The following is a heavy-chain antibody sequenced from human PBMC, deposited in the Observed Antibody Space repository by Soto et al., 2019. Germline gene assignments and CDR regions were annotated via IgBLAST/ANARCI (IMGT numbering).Heavy chain of an antibody. CDR3: ARIIGYCRNNDCSWTFDI. CDR1: GYGFISYW. Sequence: SLKISCKTSGYGFISYWVAWVRQKPGKGLEWMGTFYPGDSTSTYSPSFQGQVTISVDKSISTAYLHLSSLKASDTAMYYCARIIGYCRNNDCSWTFDIWGQGTTVTV. V-gene: IGHV5-51*01. CDR2: FYPGDSTS. J-gene: IGHJ3*02. D-gene: IGHD2-2*03.